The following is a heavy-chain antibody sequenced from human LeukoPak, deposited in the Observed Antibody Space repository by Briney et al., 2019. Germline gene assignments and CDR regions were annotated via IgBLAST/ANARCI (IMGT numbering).Heavy chain of an antibody. CDR2: IIPIFGTA. Sequence: ASVKVSCKASGGTFSRYAISWVRQAPGQGLEWMGGIIPIFGTANFAQKFQGRVTITADKSTSTAYMELSSLRSEDTAVYYCARVSRGGYSYGPRYYGMDVWGKGTTVTVSS. J-gene: IGHJ6*04. V-gene: IGHV1-69*06. CDR1: GGTFSRYA. CDR3: ARVSRGGYSYGPRYYGMDV. D-gene: IGHD5-18*01.